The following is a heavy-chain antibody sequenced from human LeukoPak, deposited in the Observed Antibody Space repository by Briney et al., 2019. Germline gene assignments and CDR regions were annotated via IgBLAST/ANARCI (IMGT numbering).Heavy chain of an antibody. CDR3: AKLSVGRGTTVFPFDY. J-gene: IGHJ4*02. V-gene: IGHV3-30*18. CDR2: ISYDGSNK. Sequence: GGSLRLSCAASGFTFSSYGMHWVRQAPGKGLEWVAVISYDGSNKYYADSVKGRFTISRDNSKNTLYLQMNSLRAEDTAVYYSAKLSVGRGTTVFPFDYWGQGTLVTVSS. CDR1: GFTFSSYG. D-gene: IGHD4-11*01.